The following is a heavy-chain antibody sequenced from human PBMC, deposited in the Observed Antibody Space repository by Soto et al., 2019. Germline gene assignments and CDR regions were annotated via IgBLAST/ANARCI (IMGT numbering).Heavy chain of an antibody. CDR1: GSTFSSYT. J-gene: IGHJ6*02. D-gene: IGHD2-21*02. V-gene: IGHV1-69*02. Sequence: QVQLVQSGAEVRKPGSSVEVSCMASGSTFSSYTVNWVRQAPGQGLEWNGSIIPVLGVTHYARRFQGRVTITEDRSRKTAYMELTSLTSEDTAVYYCARRRYCGVDCYNKFYYGMYVLGQGTTVTVSS. CDR2: IIPVLGVT. CDR3: ARRRYCGVDCYNKFYYGMYV.